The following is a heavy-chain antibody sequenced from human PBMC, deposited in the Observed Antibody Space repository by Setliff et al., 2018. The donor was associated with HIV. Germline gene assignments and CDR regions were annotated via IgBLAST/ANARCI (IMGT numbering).Heavy chain of an antibody. J-gene: IGHJ5*02. CDR2: ISPYNGNT. D-gene: IGHD3-9*01. CDR3: ARDLRGFNNWFDP. CDR1: GYIFSTYG. Sequence: GASVKVSCKASGYIFSTYGISWVRQTPGQGLERMGWISPYNGNTKYAQKFQGRVTMSTDTSTSTAYMEVRSLRSDDTAVYYCARDLRGFNNWFDPWGQGTLVTVSS. V-gene: IGHV1-18*01.